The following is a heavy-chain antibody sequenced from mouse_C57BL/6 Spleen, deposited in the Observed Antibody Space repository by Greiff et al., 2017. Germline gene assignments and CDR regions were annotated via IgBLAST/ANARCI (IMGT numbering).Heavy chain of an antibody. J-gene: IGHJ1*03. V-gene: IGHV5-6*02. D-gene: IGHD1-1*01. CDR3: ARRSTTVVAHWYFDV. CDR1: GFTFSSYG. Sequence: EVKVVESGGDLVKPGGSLKLSCAASGFTFSSYGMSWVRQTPDKRLEWVATISSGGSYTYYPDSVKGRFTISRDNAKNTLYLQMSSLKSEDTAMYYCARRSTTVVAHWYFDVWGTGTTVTVSS. CDR2: ISSGGSYT.